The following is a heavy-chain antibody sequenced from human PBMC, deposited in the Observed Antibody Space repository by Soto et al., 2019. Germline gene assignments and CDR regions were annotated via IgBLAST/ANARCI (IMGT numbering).Heavy chain of an antibody. D-gene: IGHD3-9*01. CDR1: GYTFTSYG. CDR2: ISTYNGNT. J-gene: IGHJ5*02. CDR3: ARAIERYSNCFDP. Sequence: QVQLVQSGAEVKKPGASVKVSCKASGYTFTSYGITWVRQAPGQGLEWMGWISTYNGNTNYAQSLQGSVTMTTDTSTSTAYMELRSLRSDDTAVFYCARAIERYSNCFDPWGQGTLVTVSS. V-gene: IGHV1-18*01.